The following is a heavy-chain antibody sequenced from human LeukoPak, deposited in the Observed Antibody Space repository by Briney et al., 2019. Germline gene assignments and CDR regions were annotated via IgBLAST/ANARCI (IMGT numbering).Heavy chain of an antibody. CDR3: AREGSSSSGGAFDI. CDR2: IIPIFGTA. Sequence: GASVKVSCKASGGTFSSYAISWVRQAPGQGLEWMGGIIPIFGTANYAQKFQGRVTITTDESTSTAYMELSSLRSEDTAVYYCAREGSSSSGGAFDIWGQGTMVTVSS. CDR1: GGTFSSYA. D-gene: IGHD6-6*01. V-gene: IGHV1-69*05. J-gene: IGHJ3*02.